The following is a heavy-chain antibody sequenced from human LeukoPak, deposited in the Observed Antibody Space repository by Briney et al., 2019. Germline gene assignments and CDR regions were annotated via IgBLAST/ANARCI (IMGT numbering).Heavy chain of an antibody. Sequence: SVKVSCKASGGTFSSYAISWVRQAPGQGLEWMGRIIPILGIANYAQKFQGRVTITADKSTSTAYMELSSLRSEDTAVYYCARSVATSGGGMDVWGQGTTVTVSS. J-gene: IGHJ6*02. V-gene: IGHV1-69*04. CDR1: GGTFSSYA. D-gene: IGHD5-12*01. CDR2: IIPILGIA. CDR3: ARSVATSGGGMDV.